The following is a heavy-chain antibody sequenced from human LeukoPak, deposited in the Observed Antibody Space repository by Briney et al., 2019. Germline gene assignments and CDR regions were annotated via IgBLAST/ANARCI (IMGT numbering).Heavy chain of an antibody. V-gene: IGHV4-34*01. CDR1: GGSFSGYY. CDR2: INHSGST. Sequence: SETLSLTCAVYGGSFSGYYWSWIRQPPGKGLELIGEINHSGSTNYNPSLKSRFTISVNMSKNQCSLKLSSVTAADTAVYYCARHKPTYYDFWSGYYSGWFDPWGQGPLVTVSS. D-gene: IGHD3-3*01. J-gene: IGHJ5*02. CDR3: ARHKPTYYDFWSGYYSGWFDP.